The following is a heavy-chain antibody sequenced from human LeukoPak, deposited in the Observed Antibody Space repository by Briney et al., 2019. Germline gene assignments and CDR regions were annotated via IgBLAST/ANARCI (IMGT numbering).Heavy chain of an antibody. V-gene: IGHV3-21*01. Sequence: GGSLRLSCAASGFTFDDYGLSWVRQAPGKGLEWVSSITSGSSHMYYADSVKGRFTISRDNAKNSLYLLMNSLRAEDTAVYFCARDPYSGSYWSDYYYYMDVWGKGTTVTISS. CDR2: ITSGSSHM. CDR1: GFTFDDYG. CDR3: ARDPYSGSYWSDYYYYMDV. J-gene: IGHJ6*03. D-gene: IGHD1-26*01.